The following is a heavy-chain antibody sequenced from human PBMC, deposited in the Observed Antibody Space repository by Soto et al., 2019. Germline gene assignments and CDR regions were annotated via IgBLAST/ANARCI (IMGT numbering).Heavy chain of an antibody. Sequence: GGSLRLSCAASGFTFSSYGMHWVRQAPGKGLEWVAVIWYDGSNKYYADSVKGRFTISRDNSKNTLYLQMNSLRAEDTAVYYCARAGPSTSAGRDYYYYYMDVWGKGTTVTVSS. CDR3: ARAGPSTSAGRDYYYYYMDV. J-gene: IGHJ6*03. V-gene: IGHV3-33*01. CDR2: IWYDGSNK. CDR1: GFTFSSYG.